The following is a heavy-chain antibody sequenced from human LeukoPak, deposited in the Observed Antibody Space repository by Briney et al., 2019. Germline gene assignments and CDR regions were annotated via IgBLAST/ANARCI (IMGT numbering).Heavy chain of an antibody. CDR1: GGSFSGYY. J-gene: IGHJ5*02. Sequence: SETLSLTCAVYGGSFSGYYWSWIRQPPGKGLEWIGEINHSGSTNYNPSLKSRVTISVDTSKNQFSLKLSSVTAADMAVYYCARGSLDDFWSGYSVNWFDPWGQGTLVTVSS. V-gene: IGHV4-34*01. CDR2: INHSGST. CDR3: ARGSLDDFWSGYSVNWFDP. D-gene: IGHD3-3*01.